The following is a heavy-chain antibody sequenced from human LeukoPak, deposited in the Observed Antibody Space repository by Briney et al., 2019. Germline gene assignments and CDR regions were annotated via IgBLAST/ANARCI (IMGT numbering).Heavy chain of an antibody. CDR3: AMDRCSRGRCYIDF. D-gene: IGHD2-15*01. Sequence: GGSLRLSCAASGFTFSTYDFHWVRQAPGKGLEWVSAISPAGDTYYPGSVQGRFTISRENAKNSLYLQMNSLRDGDTAVYYCAMDRCSRGRCYIDFWGQGTLVTVSS. CDR2: ISPAGDT. CDR1: GFTFSTYD. V-gene: IGHV3-13*01. J-gene: IGHJ4*02.